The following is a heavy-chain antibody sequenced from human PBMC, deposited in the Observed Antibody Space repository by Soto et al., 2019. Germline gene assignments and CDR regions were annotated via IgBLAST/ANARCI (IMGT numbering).Heavy chain of an antibody. V-gene: IGHV3-74*01. D-gene: IGHD6-19*01. J-gene: IGHJ6*02. CDR2: INSDGSST. Sequence: GGSLRLSCAASGFTFSSYSMRWVRQAPGKGLVWVSRINSDGSSTSYADSVKGRFTISRDNAKNTLYLQMNSLRAEDTAVYYCARDQGGLSCWYWASNFGMDGLGQGDTVTVSS. CDR3: ARDQGGLSCWYWASNFGMDG. CDR1: GFTFSSYS.